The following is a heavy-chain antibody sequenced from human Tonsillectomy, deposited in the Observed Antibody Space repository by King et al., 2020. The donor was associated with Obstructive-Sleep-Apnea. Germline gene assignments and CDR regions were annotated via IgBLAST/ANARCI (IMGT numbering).Heavy chain of an antibody. V-gene: IGHV3-66*01. CDR1: GFTVSSNY. CDR3: ARFGVTVYYYYGMDV. Sequence: VQLVESGGGLVQPGGSLRLSCAASGFTVSSNYMSCVRQAPGKGLEWVSIIYSGGSTYYADSVKGRFTISRDNSKNTLYLQMNSLRAEDTAVYYCARFGVTVYYYYGMDVWGQGTTVTVSS. J-gene: IGHJ6*02. D-gene: IGHD1-14*01. CDR2: IYSGGST.